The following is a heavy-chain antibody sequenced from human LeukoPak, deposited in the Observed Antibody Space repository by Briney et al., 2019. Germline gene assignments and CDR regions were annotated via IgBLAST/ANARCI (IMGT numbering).Heavy chain of an antibody. D-gene: IGHD6-13*01. CDR2: IWYDGSNK. J-gene: IGHJ5*02. Sequence: GGSLRLSCAASGITLSNYGMHWVRQAPGKGLEWVALIWYDGSNKYYADSVKGRFTISRDNSKNTLYLQMNSLRAEDTAVYYCAKEAAGTLDPWGQGTLVTVSS. CDR1: GITLSNYG. CDR3: AKEAAGTLDP. V-gene: IGHV3-33*06.